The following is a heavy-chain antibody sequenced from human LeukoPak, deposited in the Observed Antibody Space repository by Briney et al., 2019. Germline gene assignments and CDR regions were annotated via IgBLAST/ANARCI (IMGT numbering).Heavy chain of an antibody. D-gene: IGHD1-1*01. V-gene: IGHV1-46*01. CDR3: ARATFSVLSNSGFDY. CDR1: GYTFTSYY. J-gene: IGHJ4*02. Sequence: ASVKVSCKASGYTFTSYYIHWVRQAPGQGLEWMGIINPSVGSTSYAQKFQGRVTMTRGMSTSTVSMELTSLRSEDTAIYYCARATFSVLSNSGFDYWGQGALITVSS. CDR2: INPSVGST.